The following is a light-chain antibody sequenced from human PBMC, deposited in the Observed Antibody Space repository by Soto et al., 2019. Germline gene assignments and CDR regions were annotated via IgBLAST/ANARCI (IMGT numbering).Light chain of an antibody. CDR3: QQYDNWPWT. CDR1: QSVRSTY. CDR2: GAS. J-gene: IGKJ1*01. Sequence: EIVLTQSPGTLSLSPGERATLSCRASQSVRSTYLAWYQQKPGQAPRLLIHGASTRATGFPARFSGSGSGTDFTLTISSLQSEDSAVYYCQQYDNWPWTFGQGTKVDIK. V-gene: IGKV3-15*01.